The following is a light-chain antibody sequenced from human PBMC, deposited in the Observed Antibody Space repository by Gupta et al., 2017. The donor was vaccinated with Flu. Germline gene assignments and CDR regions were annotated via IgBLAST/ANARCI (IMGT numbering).Light chain of an antibody. J-gene: IGLJ2*01. CDR3: QTWGTGIRV. CDR1: SGHSSYP. Sequence: QLVLTQSPSASASLGASVKLTCTLSSGHSSYPIAWHQQQPEKGPRYLMKLNSDGSHSKGDGIPDRFSGSSSGAGRYRTISSLQSEDEADYDCQTWGTGIRVFGGGTKLTVL. CDR2: LNSDGSH. V-gene: IGLV4-69*01.